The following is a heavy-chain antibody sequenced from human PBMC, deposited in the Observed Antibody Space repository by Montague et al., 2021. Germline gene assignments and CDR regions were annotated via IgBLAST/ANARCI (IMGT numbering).Heavy chain of an antibody. CDR2: NYYSGSS. CDR3: ARVGATVTATFDY. D-gene: IGHD4-17*01. Sequence: TLSLTCAVSGGSISSTAYYWSWIRQHPGKDLVWIGYNYYSGSSYYNPSLKSRVTISVDTSQNQFSLNLNSVTAAATAVYYCARVGATVTATFDYWGQGTLVTVSS. J-gene: IGHJ4*02. V-gene: IGHV4-31*11. CDR1: GGSISSTAYY.